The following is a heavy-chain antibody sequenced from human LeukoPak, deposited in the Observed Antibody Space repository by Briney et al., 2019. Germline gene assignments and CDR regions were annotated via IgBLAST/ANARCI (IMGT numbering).Heavy chain of an antibody. Sequence: SETLSLTCTVSGASIVRDYWSWVRQPPGTGLQWIGYVYETGSRNYNPSLERRVSISLDRSKNQLSLRLDSVTAADTAMYYCAREHRGRDGYTLDYWGQGILVTVSS. J-gene: IGHJ4*02. V-gene: IGHV4-59*12. D-gene: IGHD5-24*01. CDR3: AREHRGRDGYTLDY. CDR1: GASIVRDY. CDR2: VYETGSR.